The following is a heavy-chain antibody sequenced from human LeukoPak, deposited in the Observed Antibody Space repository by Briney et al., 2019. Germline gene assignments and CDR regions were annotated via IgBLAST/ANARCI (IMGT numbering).Heavy chain of an antibody. CDR3: ARVVDTAMVIYYYYYGMDV. D-gene: IGHD5-18*01. Sequence: PGGSLRLSSAASGFTFSSYAMHWVRQAPGKGLEWVAVISYDGSNKYYADSVKGRFTISRDNSKNTLYLQMNSLRAEDTAVYYCARVVDTAMVIYYYYYGMDVWGQGTTVTVSS. CDR2: ISYDGSNK. V-gene: IGHV3-30-3*01. CDR1: GFTFSSYA. J-gene: IGHJ6*02.